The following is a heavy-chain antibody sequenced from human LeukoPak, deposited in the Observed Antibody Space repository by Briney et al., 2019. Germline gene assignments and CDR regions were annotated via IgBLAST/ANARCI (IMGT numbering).Heavy chain of an antibody. CDR2: ISWDGGSS. CDR1: GFTFDDYA. V-gene: IGHV3-43D*03. Sequence: GGSLRXSCAASGFTFDDYAMHWVRQAPGKGLEWASLISWDGGSSYYADSVKGRFTISRDNSKKSLYLQMNSLRGEDTALYYCAKDITGGGPFDYWGQGTLVTVSS. CDR3: AKDITGGGPFDY. D-gene: IGHD4-23*01. J-gene: IGHJ4*02.